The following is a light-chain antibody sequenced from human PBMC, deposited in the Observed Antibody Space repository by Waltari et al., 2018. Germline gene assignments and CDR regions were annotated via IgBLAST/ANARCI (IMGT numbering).Light chain of an antibody. J-gene: IGKJ4*01. CDR3: QHLDNYPT. V-gene: IGKV1-9*01. CDR2: AAS. Sequence: IQLTQPPSSLSASVGDRVPITCRASQAPSNYLAWYQQKPGKAPRLLIYAASTLQSGVPPRFSGSDSGTAFTLTISGLQPEDFATYFCQHLDNYPTFGGGTRVENK. CDR1: QAPSNY.